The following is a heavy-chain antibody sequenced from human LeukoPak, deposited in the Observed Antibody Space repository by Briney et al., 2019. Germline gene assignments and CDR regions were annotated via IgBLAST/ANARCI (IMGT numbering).Heavy chain of an antibody. CDR1: GGSITSYY. V-gene: IGHV4-59*01. J-gene: IGHJ4*02. Sequence: PSETLSLTCTVSGGSITSYYWSWIRQPPGKGLECIGYIYYSGTTYYNPSLKSRVTISVDTSKNQFSLKLSSVTAADTAVYYCARVRRDGYNSPDDWGQGTLVTVSS. CDR3: ARVRRDGYNSPDD. CDR2: IYYSGTT. D-gene: IGHD5-24*01.